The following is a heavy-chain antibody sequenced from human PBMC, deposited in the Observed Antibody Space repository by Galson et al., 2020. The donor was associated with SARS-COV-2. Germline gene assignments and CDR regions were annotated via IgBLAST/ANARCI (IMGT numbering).Heavy chain of an antibody. CDR2: T. Sequence: TNYNPSLKSRVTISVDTSKNQFSLKLSSVTAADTAVYYCARGNPGYYYYYMDVWGKGTTVTVSS. J-gene: IGHJ6*03. V-gene: IGHV4-59*09. CDR3: ARGNPGYYYYYMDV.